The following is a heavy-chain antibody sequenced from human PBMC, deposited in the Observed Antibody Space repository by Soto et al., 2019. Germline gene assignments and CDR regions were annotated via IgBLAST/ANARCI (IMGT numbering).Heavy chain of an antibody. D-gene: IGHD3-3*01. V-gene: IGHV3-21*02. CDR3: ARDDPIFGAIPRMDI. Sequence: EVQLVESGGSLVNPGGSLRLSCSASGFPFSSYTMYWVRQAPGKGLEWVSSITTAATTNIFYADSVKGRFTISRDNANNMLYLQMNNVRVVDTAVYYCARDDPIFGAIPRMDIWGQGTTVTVSS. J-gene: IGHJ6*02. CDR2: ITTAATTNI. CDR1: GFPFSSYT.